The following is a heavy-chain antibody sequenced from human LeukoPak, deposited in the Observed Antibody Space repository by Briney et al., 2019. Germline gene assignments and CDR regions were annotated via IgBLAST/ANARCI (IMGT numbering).Heavy chain of an antibody. CDR1: GYTFTAYY. CDR2: INPNSGGT. CDR3: ARDEGRLVIVGATGHFAY. Sequence: EASVKVSCKASGYTFTAYYMHWVRQAPGQGLEWMGWINPNSGGTNYAQKFQGRVTMTRYTSISTAYMELSRLRSDDTAVHYCARDEGRLVIVGATGHFAYWGQGTLVTVSS. V-gene: IGHV1-2*02. D-gene: IGHD1-26*01. J-gene: IGHJ4*02.